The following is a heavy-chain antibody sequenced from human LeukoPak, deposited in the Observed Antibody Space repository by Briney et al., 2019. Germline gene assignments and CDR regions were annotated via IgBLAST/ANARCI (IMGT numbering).Heavy chain of an antibody. CDR3: AREDAYNFYYFDY. Sequence: SQTLSLTCTVSGGSITSGGYYWSWIRQHPGKGLEWIGFIYYSGSTYYNPSLKSRVTISVDTSQNQFSLKLSSVTAADTAVYYCAREDAYNFYYFDYWGQGALVTVSS. V-gene: IGHV4-31*03. CDR2: IYYSGST. D-gene: IGHD5-24*01. CDR1: GGSITSGGYY. J-gene: IGHJ4*02.